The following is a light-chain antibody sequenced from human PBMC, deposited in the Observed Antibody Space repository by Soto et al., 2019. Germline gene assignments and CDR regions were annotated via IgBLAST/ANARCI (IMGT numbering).Light chain of an antibody. CDR1: SSDVGGYNY. CDR3: CSYAGSFYV. CDR2: DVS. Sequence: LTHPRPITGSPGQSVTIYCPGHSSDVGGYNYVSWCQQHPGKAPKLMIYDVSKRPSGVPDRFSGSKSGNTASLTISGLQAEDEADYYCCSYAGSFYVFGTGTKVPV. V-gene: IGLV2-11*01. J-gene: IGLJ1*01.